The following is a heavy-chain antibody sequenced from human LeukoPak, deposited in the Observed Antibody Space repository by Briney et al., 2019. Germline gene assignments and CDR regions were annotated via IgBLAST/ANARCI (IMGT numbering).Heavy chain of an antibody. CDR2: IIPIFGTA. D-gene: IGHD6-13*01. V-gene: IGHV1-69*13. J-gene: IGHJ4*02. CDR1: GGTFSSYA. CDR3: ARSGIAAAGYFDY. Sequence: SVKVSCKASGGTFSSYAIGWVRQAPGQGLEWMGGIIPIFGTANYAQKFQGRVTITADESTSTAYMELSSLRSEDTAVYYCARSGIAAAGYFDYWGQGTLVTVSS.